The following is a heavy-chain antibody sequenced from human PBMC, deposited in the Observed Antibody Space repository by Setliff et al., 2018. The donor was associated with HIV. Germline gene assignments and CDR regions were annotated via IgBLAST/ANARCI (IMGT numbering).Heavy chain of an antibody. Sequence: SETLSLTCSVSGDSISSSSYYWGWIRQPPVKGLEWIGTVYYSGSTYYNPSLKSRVTISFDTSENQFSLKLSSVTAADTAVYYCARDGYSSSWYVISGSFDYWGQGILVTVSS. CDR1: GDSISSSSYY. J-gene: IGHJ4*02. V-gene: IGHV4-39*07. CDR2: VYYSGST. D-gene: IGHD6-13*01. CDR3: ARDGYSSSWYVISGSFDY.